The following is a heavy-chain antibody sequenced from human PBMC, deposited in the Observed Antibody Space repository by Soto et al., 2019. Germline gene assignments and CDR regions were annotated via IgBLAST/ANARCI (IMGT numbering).Heavy chain of an antibody. CDR3: ARRVVVPAANGWFDP. J-gene: IGHJ5*02. V-gene: IGHV4-59*01. CDR2: IYYSGST. D-gene: IGHD2-2*01. CDR1: GGSISSYY. Sequence: ASETLSLTCTVSGGSISSYYWSWIRQPPGKGLEWIGYIYYSGSTNYNPSLKSRVTISVDTSKNQFSLKLSSVTAADTAVYYCARRVVVPAANGWFDPWGQGTLVTVSS.